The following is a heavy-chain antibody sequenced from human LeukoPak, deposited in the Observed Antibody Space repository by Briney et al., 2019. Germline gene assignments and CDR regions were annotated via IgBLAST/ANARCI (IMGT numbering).Heavy chain of an antibody. CDR3: ARGARQWLVRGPNWFDP. CDR1: GGSFSGYY. D-gene: IGHD6-19*01. CDR2: INHSGST. V-gene: IGHV4-34*01. Sequence: PSETLSLTCAVYGGSFSGYYWSWIRQPPGKGLEWIGEINHSGSTNYNPSLKSRVTISVDTSKNQFSLKLSSVTAADTAVYYCARGARQWLVRGPNWFDPWGQGTLVTLSS. J-gene: IGHJ5*02.